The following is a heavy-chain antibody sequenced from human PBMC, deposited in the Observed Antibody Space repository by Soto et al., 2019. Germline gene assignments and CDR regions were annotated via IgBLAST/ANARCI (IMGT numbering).Heavy chain of an antibody. Sequence: ASVKVSCKASGYTFTSYGISWVRLAPGQGLEWMGWISAYNGNTNYAQKLQGRVTMTTDTSTSTAYMELRSLRSDDTAVYYCARDQVVAGYYYYYMEVWGKGTTVTVSS. CDR1: GYTFTSYG. J-gene: IGHJ6*03. D-gene: IGHD6-19*01. CDR3: ARDQVVAGYYYYYMEV. CDR2: ISAYNGNT. V-gene: IGHV1-18*01.